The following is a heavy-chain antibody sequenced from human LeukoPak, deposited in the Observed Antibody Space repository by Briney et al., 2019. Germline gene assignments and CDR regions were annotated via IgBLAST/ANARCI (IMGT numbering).Heavy chain of an antibody. CDR1: GGSFSGYY. J-gene: IGHJ5*02. V-gene: IGHV4-34*01. CDR2: INHSGST. Sequence: SETLSLTCAVYGGSFSGYYWSWIRQPPGKGLEWIGEINHSGSTNYNPSLKSRVTISVDTSKNQFSLKLSSVTAADTAVYYCARVVGDTEGGNWFDPWGQGTLVTVSS. CDR3: ARVVGDTEGGNWFDP. D-gene: IGHD1-26*01.